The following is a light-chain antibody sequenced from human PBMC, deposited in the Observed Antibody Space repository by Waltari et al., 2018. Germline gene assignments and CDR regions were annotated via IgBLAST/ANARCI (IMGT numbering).Light chain of an antibody. J-gene: IGLJ2*01. CDR2: GKA. Sequence: SSELTQDPAVSVALGQTIRITCQGDSLRTPYPRWYQVKPGQAPVLVMFGKAKRPSGVPDRFSGDTSETTSSLTIAGAQAEDEADYYCSSRNGRASQVVFAGGTKVTVL. CDR1: SLRTPY. V-gene: IGLV3-19*01. CDR3: SSRNGRASQVV.